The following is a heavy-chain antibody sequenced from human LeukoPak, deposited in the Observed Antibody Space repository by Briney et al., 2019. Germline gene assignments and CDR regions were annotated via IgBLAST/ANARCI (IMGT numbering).Heavy chain of an antibody. V-gene: IGHV3-23*01. J-gene: IGHJ4*02. CDR3: AKDVGKWESLHFFDY. CDR1: GFSFSSYG. D-gene: IGHD1-26*01. Sequence: GGSLRLSCAASGFSFSSYGMNWVRQAPGKGLEWISGISGSGASTYYADSVKGRFTISRDDSRNTLYLQMNSLRGDDTAVYYCAKDVGKWESLHFFDYWGQGTLVTVSS. CDR2: ISGSGAST.